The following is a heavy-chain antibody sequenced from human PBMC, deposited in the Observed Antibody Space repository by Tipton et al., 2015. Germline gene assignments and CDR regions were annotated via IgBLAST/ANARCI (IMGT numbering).Heavy chain of an antibody. D-gene: IGHD3-22*01. Sequence: TLSLTCTVSGGSISSSSYYWGWIRQPPGKGLEWIGSIYYSGSTYYNPSLKSRVTISVDTSKNQFSLKLSSVTAADTAVYYCATYYYDSSGYHYKAFDIWGQGTMVTVSS. J-gene: IGHJ3*02. CDR1: GGSISSSSYY. V-gene: IGHV4-39*01. CDR2: IYYSGST. CDR3: ATYYYDSSGYHYKAFDI.